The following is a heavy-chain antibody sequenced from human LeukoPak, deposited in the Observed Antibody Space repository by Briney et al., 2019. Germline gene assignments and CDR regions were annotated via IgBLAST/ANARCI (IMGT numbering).Heavy chain of an antibody. CDR1: GFTFSSYS. Sequence: GGSLRLSCAASGFTFSSYSMNWVRQAPGKGLEWVSYISSSGSTIYYADSVKGRFTISRDNAKNSLYLQMNSLRAEDTAVYYCAGGVITSPVDYWGQGTLVTVSS. V-gene: IGHV3-48*04. CDR2: ISSSGSTI. D-gene: IGHD3-22*01. J-gene: IGHJ4*02. CDR3: AGGVITSPVDY.